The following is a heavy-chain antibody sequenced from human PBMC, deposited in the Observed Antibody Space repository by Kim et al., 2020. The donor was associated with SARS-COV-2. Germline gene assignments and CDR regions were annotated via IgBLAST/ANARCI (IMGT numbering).Heavy chain of an antibody. CDR3: ARLMKSSGWYWYFDY. V-gene: IGHV5-10-1*01. J-gene: IGHJ4*02. Sequence: PSFQGHVTISADKSISTAYLQWCSLKASDTAMYYCARLMKSSGWYWYFDYWGQGTLVTVSS. D-gene: IGHD6-19*01.